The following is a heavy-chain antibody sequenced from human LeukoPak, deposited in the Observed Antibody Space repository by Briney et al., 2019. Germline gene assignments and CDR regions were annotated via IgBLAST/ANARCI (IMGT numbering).Heavy chain of an antibody. J-gene: IGHJ4*02. D-gene: IGHD2-15*01. V-gene: IGHV4-59*12. CDR2: IYYSGST. Sequence: SETLSLTCTVSGGSISSYYWTWIRQPPGKGLEWIGYIYYSGSTNYNPSLKSRVTISVDTSKNQFSLKLSSVTAADTAVYYCAREGGIYCSGGSCYSYWGQGTLVTVSS. CDR3: AREGGIYCSGGSCYSY. CDR1: GGSISSYY.